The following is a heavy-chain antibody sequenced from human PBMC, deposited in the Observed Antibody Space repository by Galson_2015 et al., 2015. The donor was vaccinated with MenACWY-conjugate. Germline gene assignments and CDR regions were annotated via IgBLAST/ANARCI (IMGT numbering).Heavy chain of an antibody. D-gene: IGHD5-24*01. Sequence: ETLSLTCTVSGGSISSYYWSWIRQPPGKGLEWIGYIYYSGSTNYNPSLKSRVTISVDTSKNQSSLKLSSVTAADTAVYYCARDLGMATRDHYFDYWGQGTLVTVSS. CDR2: IYYSGST. V-gene: IGHV4-59*01. J-gene: IGHJ4*02. CDR1: GGSISSYY. CDR3: ARDLGMATRDHYFDY.